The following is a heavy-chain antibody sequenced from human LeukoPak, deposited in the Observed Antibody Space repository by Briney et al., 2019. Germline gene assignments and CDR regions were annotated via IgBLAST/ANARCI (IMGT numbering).Heavy chain of an antibody. CDR2: ISSSVSTI. CDR1: GFTFSDYY. Sequence: GGSLRLSCAASGFTFSDYYMSWIRQAPGKGLEWVSYISSSVSTIYYADSVKGRFTISRDNAKNSLYLQMNSLRAEDTAVYYCARDRNIVATIYSDYWGQGTLVTVSS. CDR3: ARDRNIVATIYSDY. J-gene: IGHJ4*02. D-gene: IGHD5-12*01. V-gene: IGHV3-11*01.